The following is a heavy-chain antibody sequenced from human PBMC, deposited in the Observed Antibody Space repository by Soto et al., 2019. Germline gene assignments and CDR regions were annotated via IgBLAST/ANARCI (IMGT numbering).Heavy chain of an antibody. V-gene: IGHV4-59*12. CDR2: INYSGST. CDR3: ARGYDSSGWSGRKYFQH. D-gene: IGHD3-22*01. J-gene: IGHJ1*01. Sequence: SLPGPVPGVSISSYYWRCIRQPPGKGLEWIGYINYSGSTNYNRSLKSRVTISVDTSKNQFSLKLSSVTAADTAVYYCARGYDSSGWSGRKYFQHWGQGTLVTVSS. CDR1: GVSISSYY.